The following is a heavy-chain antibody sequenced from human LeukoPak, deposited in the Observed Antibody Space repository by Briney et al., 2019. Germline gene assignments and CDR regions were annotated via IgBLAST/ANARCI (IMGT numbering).Heavy chain of an antibody. CDR1: SGSIRSSSYY. V-gene: IGHV4-39*07. CDR3: ARGIESYGDYGY. Sequence: SETLSLTCTVSSGSIRSSSYYWGWIRQPPGKGLEWIGSIFYSGSTYYNPSLKSRVTMSVDTSKNQFSLKLSSLTAADAAIYYCARGIESYGDYGYWGQGILVTVSS. J-gene: IGHJ4*02. D-gene: IGHD4-17*01. CDR2: IFYSGST.